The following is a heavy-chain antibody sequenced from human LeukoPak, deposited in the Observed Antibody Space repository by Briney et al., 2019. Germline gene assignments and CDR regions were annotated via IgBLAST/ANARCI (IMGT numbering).Heavy chain of an antibody. V-gene: IGHV4-30-2*01. D-gene: IGHD3-22*01. CDR3: ARVSSGYSVDY. Sequence: SQTLSLTCTVSGGSISSGGYYWSWIRQPPGKGLEWIGYIYHSGSTYYNPSLKSRVTISVDRSKNQFSLKLSSVTAADTAVYYCARVSSGYSVDYWGQGTLVTVSS. CDR1: GGSISSGGYY. J-gene: IGHJ4*02. CDR2: IYHSGST.